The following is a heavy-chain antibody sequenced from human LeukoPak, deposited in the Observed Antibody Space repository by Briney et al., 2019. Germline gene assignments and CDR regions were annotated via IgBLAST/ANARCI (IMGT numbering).Heavy chain of an antibody. Sequence: GGSLRLSCVASGLTFSTTSMNWVRQAPGKGLEWVSFISGSGSTIYYTESVKGRFTISRDNARDSVYLQMNSLRDDDSATYYCTRGSIPGYGDNWFRFKSWGQGTLVSVSS. CDR2: ISGSGSTI. V-gene: IGHV3-48*02. D-gene: IGHD1-1*01. J-gene: IGHJ5*01. CDR3: TRGSIPGYGDNWFRFKS. CDR1: GLTFSTTS.